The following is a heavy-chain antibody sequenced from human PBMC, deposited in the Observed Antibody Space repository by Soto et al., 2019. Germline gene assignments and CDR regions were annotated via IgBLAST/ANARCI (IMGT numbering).Heavy chain of an antibody. CDR2: IKSKTDGGTS. V-gene: IGHV3-15*02. J-gene: IGHJ6*02. Sequence: EVQLVESGGALVKPGESLRLSCATSGFSFSSAWMSWVRQAPGKGLEWVGRIKSKTDGGTSDYAAPVKGRFTISRNDSKNTRYLQMNSLKTEDTAVYYCTAGVEVAATQYDMDVWGQGTTVTVSS. CDR1: GFSFSSAW. CDR3: TAGVEVAATQYDMDV. D-gene: IGHD2-15*01.